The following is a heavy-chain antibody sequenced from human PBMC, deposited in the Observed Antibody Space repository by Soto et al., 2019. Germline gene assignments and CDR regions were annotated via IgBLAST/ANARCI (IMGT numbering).Heavy chain of an antibody. D-gene: IGHD1-1*01. J-gene: IGHJ3*02. CDR1: GGFVSSGSYY. Sequence: QVQLQQWGAGLLKPSETLSLTCAVYGGFVSSGSYYWSWIRQPPGKGLEWIGEMSHSGGTHFNPSLKSRVTISVDTSKNQFSLNIYSVTAADTALYYCARVARGTVTTVVDAFDIWGPGTMVTVSS. CDR3: ARVARGTVTTVVDAFDI. V-gene: IGHV4-34*01. CDR2: MSHSGGT.